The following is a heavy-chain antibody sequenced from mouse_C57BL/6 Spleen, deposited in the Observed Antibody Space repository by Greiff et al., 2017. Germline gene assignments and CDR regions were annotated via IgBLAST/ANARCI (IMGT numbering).Heavy chain of an antibody. CDR3: ARSTPAYYPTGYFDV. Sequence: VQLQQSGPELVKPGASVKISCKASGYTFTDYYMNWVKQSHGKSLEWIGDMNPNNGGTSYNQKFKGKATLTVDKSSSTAYMELRSLTSEDSAVYYCARSTPAYYPTGYFDVWGTGTTVTVSS. D-gene: IGHD2-10*01. V-gene: IGHV1-26*01. CDR2: MNPNNGGT. CDR1: GYTFTDYY. J-gene: IGHJ1*03.